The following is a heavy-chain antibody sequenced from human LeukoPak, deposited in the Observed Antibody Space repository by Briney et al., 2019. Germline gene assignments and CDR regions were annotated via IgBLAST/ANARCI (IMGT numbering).Heavy chain of an antibody. D-gene: IGHD3-22*01. CDR1: GGTFISYA. Sequence: GASVKVSCKASGGTFISYAISWVRQAPGQGLEWMGGIIPIFGTANYAQKFQGRVTITADESTSTAYMELSSLRSEDTAVYYCAREGSYYDSSGYYVVGGLDYWGQGTLVTVSS. J-gene: IGHJ4*02. CDR2: IIPIFGTA. V-gene: IGHV1-69*13. CDR3: AREGSYYDSSGYYVVGGLDY.